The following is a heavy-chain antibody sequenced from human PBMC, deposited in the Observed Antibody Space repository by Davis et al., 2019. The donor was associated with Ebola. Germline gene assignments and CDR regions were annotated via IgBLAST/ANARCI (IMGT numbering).Heavy chain of an antibody. CDR3: ARDLIPYYYDTSQDYYYYYGMDV. V-gene: IGHV3-7*01. CDR2: IKQDGSEK. Sequence: GGSLRLSCAASGFTFSSYWMSWVRQAPGKGLEWVANIKQDGSEKYYVDSVKGRFTISRDNAKNSLYLQMNSLRAEDTAVYYCARDLIPYYYDTSQDYYYYYGMDVWGQGTTVTVSS. J-gene: IGHJ6*02. D-gene: IGHD3-22*01. CDR1: GFTFSSYW.